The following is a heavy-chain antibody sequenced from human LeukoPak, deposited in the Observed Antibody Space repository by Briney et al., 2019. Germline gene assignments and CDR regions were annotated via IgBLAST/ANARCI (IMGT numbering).Heavy chain of an antibody. CDR3: AAMATIGFAY. CDR1: GDSISSYY. Sequence: SETLSLTCTVSGDSISSYYWSWIRQPPGKGLEWIGYIYYSGSTNYNPSLKSRVTISVDTSKNQFSLKLSSVTAADTAVYYCAAMATIGFAYWGQGTLVTVSS. D-gene: IGHD5-24*01. CDR2: IYYSGST. J-gene: IGHJ4*02. V-gene: IGHV4-59*01.